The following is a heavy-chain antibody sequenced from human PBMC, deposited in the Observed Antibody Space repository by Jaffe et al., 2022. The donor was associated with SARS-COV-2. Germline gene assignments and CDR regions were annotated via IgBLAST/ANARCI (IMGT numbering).Heavy chain of an antibody. CDR3: AREGVVGDYRRSFKAPFHYYYGLDV. CDR2: ITAHNGYT. J-gene: IGHJ6*02. CDR1: GYTFRNYG. V-gene: IGHV1-18*01. D-gene: IGHD4-17*01. Sequence: QVQLVQSGAEVTKPGASVKVSCKASGYTFRNYGISWVRQAPGQGLEWLGWITAHNGYTKYAQKFQDRFTMTTDTSTSTGYMELRSLRSDDTAVYYCAREGVVGDYRRSFKAPFHYYYGLDVWGQGTTVTVSS.